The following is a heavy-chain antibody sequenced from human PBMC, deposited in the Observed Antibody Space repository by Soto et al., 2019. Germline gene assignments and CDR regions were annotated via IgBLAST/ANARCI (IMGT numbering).Heavy chain of an antibody. CDR2: IWYDGGNE. V-gene: IGHV3-33*01. CDR1: GFIFTSYG. D-gene: IGHD3-22*01. J-gene: IGHJ6*02. CDR3: ARDRTRYYDSSGYRYYYGMDV. Sequence: QVQLVESGGGVVQPGRSLRLSCAASGFIFTSYGMHWVRQAPGKGLEWVALIWYDGGNEYYADSVKGRFTISRDNSKNPLSLQINSLRAEDKAVYYCARDRTRYYDSSGYRYYYGMDVWGQGTKVTVS.